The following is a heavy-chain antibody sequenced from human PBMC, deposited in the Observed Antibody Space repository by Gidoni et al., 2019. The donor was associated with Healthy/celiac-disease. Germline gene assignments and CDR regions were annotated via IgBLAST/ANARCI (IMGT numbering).Heavy chain of an antibody. CDR3: AREAAAAWGYYYGMDV. V-gene: IGHV6-1*01. Sequence: HVQLQQSGPGLVKPSQTLSLTCAISGDSVSSNSAAWNWIRQSPSRGLEWLGRTYDRAKWDNDYAVSVKSRITNNPDTTKNQFSRQLNSVTPEDTAVYYCAREAAAAWGYYYGMDVWGQGTTVTVSS. D-gene: IGHD6-13*01. CDR2: TYDRAKWDN. CDR1: GDSVSSNSAA. J-gene: IGHJ6*02.